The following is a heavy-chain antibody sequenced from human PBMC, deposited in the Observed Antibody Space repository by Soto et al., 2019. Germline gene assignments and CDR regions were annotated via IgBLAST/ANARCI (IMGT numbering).Heavy chain of an antibody. CDR2: IYYSGTT. CDR3: ARHYHSGRHDAFDM. J-gene: IGHJ3*02. CDR1: GGSISKSSYY. D-gene: IGHD6-19*01. Sequence: QLQLQESGPGLVKPSETLSLTCTVSGGSISKSSYYWGWIRQSPGKGLEWIGSIYYSGTTYYNPPLKSRVTITVDTSKNQFSLMLSSVTAADTSIYYCARHYHSGRHDAFDMWGQGTMVTVSS. V-gene: IGHV4-39*01.